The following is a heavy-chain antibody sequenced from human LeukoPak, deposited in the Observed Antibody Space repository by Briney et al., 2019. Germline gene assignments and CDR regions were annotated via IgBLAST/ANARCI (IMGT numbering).Heavy chain of an antibody. CDR1: GYTFTSYY. CDR3: ARERSDYTIFGVVATYSDY. V-gene: IGHV1-46*01. Sequence: GASVKVSCKASGYTFTSYYMHWVRQAPGQGLEWMGIINPSGGSTSYAQKFQGRATMTRDTSTSTVYTELSSLRSEDTAVYYCARERSDYTIFGVVATYSDYWGQGTLVTVSS. CDR2: INPSGGST. J-gene: IGHJ4*02. D-gene: IGHD3-3*01.